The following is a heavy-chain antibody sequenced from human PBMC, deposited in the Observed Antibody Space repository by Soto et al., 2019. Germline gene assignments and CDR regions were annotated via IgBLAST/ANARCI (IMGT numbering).Heavy chain of an antibody. V-gene: IGHV4-59*08. Sequence: SETLSLTCTVSGGSISSYYWSWIRQPPGKGLEWIGYIYYSGSTNYNPSLKSRVTISVDTSKNQFSLKLSSVTAADTAVYYCARKTLIRFLGWSPLDYYYMDVWGKGTTVTVS. CDR2: IYYSGST. CDR1: GGSISSYY. D-gene: IGHD3-3*01. J-gene: IGHJ6*03. CDR3: ARKTLIRFLGWSPLDYYYMDV.